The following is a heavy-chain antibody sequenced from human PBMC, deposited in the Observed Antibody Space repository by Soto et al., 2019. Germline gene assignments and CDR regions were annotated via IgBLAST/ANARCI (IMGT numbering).Heavy chain of an antibody. J-gene: IGHJ6*02. CDR2: ISYDGSNK. V-gene: IGHV3-30*18. CDR1: GFTFSTYG. D-gene: IGHD1-1*01. Sequence: GGSLRLSCAASGFTFSTYGMHWVRQAPGKGLEWVAVISYDGSNKYYADSVKGRFTISRDNSKNTLYLQMNSLRAEDTAVYYCAKDRKRYNWNDFPHYYHGMDVWGQGTTVTVSS. CDR3: AKDRKRYNWNDFPHYYHGMDV.